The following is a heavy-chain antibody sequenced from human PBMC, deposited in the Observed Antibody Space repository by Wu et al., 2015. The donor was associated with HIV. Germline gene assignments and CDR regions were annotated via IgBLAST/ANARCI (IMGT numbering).Heavy chain of an antibody. J-gene: IGHJ3*02. Sequence: QVQLMQSGAEVKKPGASVKVSCKASGYTFTSYGISWVRQAPGQGLEWMGWISAYNGNTNYAQKLQGRVTMTTDTSTSTAYMELRSLRSDDTAVYYCARDRVYDILTGYPGEAFDIWAKGQWSPSLQ. CDR2: ISAYNGNT. CDR3: ARDRVYDILTGYPGEAFDI. V-gene: IGHV1-18*01. CDR1: GYTFTSYG. D-gene: IGHD3-9*01.